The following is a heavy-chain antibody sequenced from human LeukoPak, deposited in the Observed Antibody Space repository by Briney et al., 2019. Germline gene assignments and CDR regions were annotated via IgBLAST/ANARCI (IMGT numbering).Heavy chain of an antibody. Sequence: SETLSLTCTVSGGSISSSLNYWGWIRQPPGKGLEWIGSIYYSGSTYYNPSLKSRVTISVDTSKNQFSLKLSSVTAADTAVYYCARDPFRGESFDYWGQGTLVTVSS. J-gene: IGHJ4*02. CDR2: IYYSGST. V-gene: IGHV4-39*02. D-gene: IGHD3-10*01. CDR1: GGSISSSLNY. CDR3: ARDPFRGESFDY.